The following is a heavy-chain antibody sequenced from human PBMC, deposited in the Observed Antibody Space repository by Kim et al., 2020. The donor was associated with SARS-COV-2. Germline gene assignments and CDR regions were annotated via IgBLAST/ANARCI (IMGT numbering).Heavy chain of an antibody. V-gene: IGHV4-34*01. CDR1: GGSFSGYY. D-gene: IGHD3-10*01. CDR2: INHSGST. Sequence: SETLSLTCAVYGGSFSGYYWSWIRQPPGKGLEWIGEINHSGSTNYNPSLKSRVTISVDTSKNQFSLKLSSVTAADTAVYYCARGRSYYYGSGSKTYYYYYYGMDVWGQGTTVTVSS. CDR3: ARGRSYYYGSGSKTYYYYYYGMDV. J-gene: IGHJ6*02.